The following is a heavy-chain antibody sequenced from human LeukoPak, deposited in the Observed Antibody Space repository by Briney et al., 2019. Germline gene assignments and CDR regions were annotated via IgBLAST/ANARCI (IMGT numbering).Heavy chain of an antibody. CDR3: ARARGVVPAAYYFDY. D-gene: IGHD2-2*01. CDR1: GGSFSGYY. Sequence: SETLSLTCAVYGGSFSGYYWSWIRQPPGKGLEWIGEINHSGSTNYNPSLKSRVTISVDTSKNQFSLKLSSVTAADTAVYYCARARGVVPAAYYFDYWGRGTLVTVSS. J-gene: IGHJ4*02. CDR2: INHSGST. V-gene: IGHV4-34*01.